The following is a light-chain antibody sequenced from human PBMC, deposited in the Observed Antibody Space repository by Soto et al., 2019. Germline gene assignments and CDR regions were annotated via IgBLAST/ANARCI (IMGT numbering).Light chain of an antibody. Sequence: EIVLTQSPGTLSLSPGERATLSCRASQNLRSVDLAWYQQKPGQAPRLLIYGAFNRATAIPDRFSGSGSGTDFTLTISRLEPEDFAVYYCQQYGNSPPYTFGQGTKLEIK. CDR1: QNLRSVD. J-gene: IGKJ2*01. CDR3: QQYGNSPPYT. V-gene: IGKV3-20*01. CDR2: GAF.